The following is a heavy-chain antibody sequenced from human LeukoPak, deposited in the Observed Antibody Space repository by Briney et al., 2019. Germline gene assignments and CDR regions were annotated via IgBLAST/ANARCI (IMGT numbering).Heavy chain of an antibody. J-gene: IGHJ4*02. CDR1: GGSISSYY. CDR2: IYTSGST. CDR3: ARAAYSSGWYRFDY. V-gene: IGHV4-4*07. D-gene: IGHD6-19*01. Sequence: SETLSLTCTVSGGSISSYYWSWIRQPAGKGLEWIGRIYTSGSTNYNPSLKSRVTMSVDTSKNQFSLKLSSVTAADTAVYYCARAAYSSGWYRFDYWGQGTLVTVSS.